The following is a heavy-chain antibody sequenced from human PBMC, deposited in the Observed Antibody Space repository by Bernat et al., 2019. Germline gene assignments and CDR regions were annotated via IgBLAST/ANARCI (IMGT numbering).Heavy chain of an antibody. D-gene: IGHD3-9*01. V-gene: IGHV4-31*03. CDR3: AGDQHYNIVTGYFLGMDV. J-gene: IGHJ6*01. CDR1: GGSISSGGYY. CDR2: IYYSGST. Sequence: QVQLQESGPGLVKPSQTLSLTCTVSGGSISSGGYYWSWIRQHPGKGLEWIGYIYYSGSTSYNPALKSRVNISVDTSMNQFSLKLSSVTAAYTAVYYCAGDQHYNIVTGYFLGMDVWGQGTTVTVSS.